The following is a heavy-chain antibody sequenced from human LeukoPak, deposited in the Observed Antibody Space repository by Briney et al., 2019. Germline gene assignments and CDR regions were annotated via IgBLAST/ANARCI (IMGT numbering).Heavy chain of an antibody. CDR3: AMDLDSSASYDGAHN. Sequence: GGSLRLSCAVSGFNLINWPMNWVRQAPGKGLEWISTVSVSDVTHYSDSVKGRFTISRGNSKNMVYLQMNSLRVEDTAVYYCAMDLDSSASYDGAHNWGQGTLVTVSS. CDR1: GFNLINWP. J-gene: IGHJ4*02. CDR2: VSVSDVT. D-gene: IGHD3-22*01. V-gene: IGHV3-23*01.